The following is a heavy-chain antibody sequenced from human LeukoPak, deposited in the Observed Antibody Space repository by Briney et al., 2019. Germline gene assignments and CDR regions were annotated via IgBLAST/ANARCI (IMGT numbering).Heavy chain of an antibody. CDR2: IYYGGST. V-gene: IGHV4-59*01. CDR3: ARGAVRVDP. D-gene: IGHD4-23*01. J-gene: IGHJ5*02. Sequence: PSETLCLTCTVSGCSISSYYWSWVRQPPGKGLEWIGYIYYGGSTNYNPSLKSRVTISVDTSKNQFSLKLSYVTAADTAVYYCARGAVRVDPWGQGTLVTVSS. CDR1: GCSISSYY.